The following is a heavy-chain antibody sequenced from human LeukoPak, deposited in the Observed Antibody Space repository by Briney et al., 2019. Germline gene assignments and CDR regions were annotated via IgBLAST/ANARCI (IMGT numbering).Heavy chain of an antibody. CDR3: ARDRALWDHDNWFDP. D-gene: IGHD3-16*01. J-gene: IGHJ5*02. CDR1: GYTLTSYG. V-gene: IGHV1-18*01. CDR2: ISAYNGNT. Sequence: ASVKVSCKASGYTLTSYGISWVRQAPGQGLEWMGWISAYNGNTNYAQKLQGRVTMTTDTSTSTAYMELRSVRSDDADVYYCARDRALWDHDNWFDPWGQGTLVTVSS.